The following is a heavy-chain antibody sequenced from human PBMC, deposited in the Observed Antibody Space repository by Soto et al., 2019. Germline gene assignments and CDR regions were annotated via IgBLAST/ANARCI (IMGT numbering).Heavy chain of an antibody. CDR2: FDPEDGET. Sequence: ASVKVSCKVSGYTLTELSMHWVRQAPGKGLEWMGGFDPEDGETIYAQKFQGRVTMTEDTSTDTAYMELSSLRSEDTALYYCATEQGLAAYCYYMDVWGKGTPGTVSS. J-gene: IGHJ6*03. CDR3: ATEQGLAAYCYYMDV. CDR1: GYTLTELS. D-gene: IGHD6-6*01. V-gene: IGHV1-24*01.